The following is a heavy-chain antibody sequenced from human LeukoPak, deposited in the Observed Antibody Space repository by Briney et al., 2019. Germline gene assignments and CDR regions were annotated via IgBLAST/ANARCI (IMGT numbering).Heavy chain of an antibody. CDR1: GFTFNIYW. CDR3: ASSYYYDGDY. J-gene: IGHJ4*02. CDR2: INQDESEK. Sequence: PGGSLRLSCAASGFTFNIYWMTWVRQAPGKGLEWVANINQDESEKNYVDSVKGRFTISRDNAKNSLYLQMNSLRDEDTALYYCASSYYYDGDYWGQGTLVTVSS. V-gene: IGHV3-7*01. D-gene: IGHD3-22*01.